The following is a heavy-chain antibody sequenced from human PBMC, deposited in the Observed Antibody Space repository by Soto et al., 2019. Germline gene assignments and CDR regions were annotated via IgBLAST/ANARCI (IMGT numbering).Heavy chain of an antibody. CDR3: AREFPRYCSITSCYTFFDY. CDR1: GFTFSSYW. J-gene: IGHJ4*02. V-gene: IGHV3-7*01. Sequence: GGSLRLSCAASGFTFSSYWMSWVRQAPGKGLEWVANIKQDGSEKYYVDSVKGRFTISRDNAKNSLYLQMNSLRAEDTAVYYCAREFPRYCSITSCYTFFDYWGQGTLVTVSS. D-gene: IGHD2-2*02. CDR2: IKQDGSEK.